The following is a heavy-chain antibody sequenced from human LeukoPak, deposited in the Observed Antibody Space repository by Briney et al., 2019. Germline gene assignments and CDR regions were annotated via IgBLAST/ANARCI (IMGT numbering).Heavy chain of an antibody. CDR1: GFTFDDYG. D-gene: IGHD3-22*01. CDR3: AKDRKYYYDSSGYPLFDY. V-gene: IGHV3-23*01. Sequence: GGSLRLSCSASGFTFDDYGMSWVRQAPGKGLEWVSAISGSGGSTYYADSVKGRFTISRDNSKNTLYLQMNSLRAEDTAVYYCAKDRKYYYDSSGYPLFDYWGQGTLVTVSS. CDR2: ISGSGGST. J-gene: IGHJ4*02.